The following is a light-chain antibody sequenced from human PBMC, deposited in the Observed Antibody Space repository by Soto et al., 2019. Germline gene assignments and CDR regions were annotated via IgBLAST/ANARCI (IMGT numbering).Light chain of an antibody. Sequence: DIQLTQSPSFLSASVGDRVTVTGRSSQDISSYLAWYQQKPGKAPKVLIYGASTLQSGVPPRFGGSGSGTAFTLTISSLQPEDFATYYCQQVHDYPITFGGGTKVDI. CDR1: QDISSY. CDR2: GAS. J-gene: IGKJ4*01. CDR3: QQVHDYPIT. V-gene: IGKV1-9*01.